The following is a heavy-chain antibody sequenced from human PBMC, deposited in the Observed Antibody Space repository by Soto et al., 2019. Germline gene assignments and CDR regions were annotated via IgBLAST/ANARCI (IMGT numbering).Heavy chain of an antibody. D-gene: IGHD1-7*01. CDR2: TNPNSGDT. CDR3: ARGNLNNVDD. V-gene: IGHV1-2*02. J-gene: IGHJ4*02. CDR1: GYICPGAY. Sequence: TVKAYCKSSGYICPGAYIHWVRQAPGQGLEWMGWTNPNSGDTNYAQKFQGRVTMTRDMSISTAYMELPSLRSDDTAVYYGARGNLNNVDDCGQGTLVTVPS.